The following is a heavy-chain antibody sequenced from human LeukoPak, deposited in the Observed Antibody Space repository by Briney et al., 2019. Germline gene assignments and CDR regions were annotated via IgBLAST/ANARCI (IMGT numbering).Heavy chain of an antibody. Sequence: PGGSLRLSCAASGFTSSSYAMSWVRQAPGKGLEWVSAISGSGGSTYYADSVKGRFTISRDNSKNTLYLQMNSLRAEDTAVYYCAKRRSRSSGWYKLDYWGQGTLVTVSS. D-gene: IGHD6-19*01. CDR1: GFTSSSYA. CDR2: ISGSGGST. J-gene: IGHJ4*02. V-gene: IGHV3-23*01. CDR3: AKRRSRSSGWYKLDY.